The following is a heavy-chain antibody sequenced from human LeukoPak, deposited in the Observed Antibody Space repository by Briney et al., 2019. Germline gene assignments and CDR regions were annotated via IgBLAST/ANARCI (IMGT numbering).Heavy chain of an antibody. CDR1: GFTFSSNT. D-gene: IGHD2-21*01. Sequence: GGSLRLSCAASGFTFSSNTMNWVRQAPGKGLEWVAVISYDGSNEYYADSVKGRFTISRDNSKNTLYLQMSSLRAEDTAVYYCAKEFNRGLPDYWGQGTLVTVPS. CDR2: ISYDGSNE. CDR3: AKEFNRGLPDY. V-gene: IGHV3-30*18. J-gene: IGHJ4*02.